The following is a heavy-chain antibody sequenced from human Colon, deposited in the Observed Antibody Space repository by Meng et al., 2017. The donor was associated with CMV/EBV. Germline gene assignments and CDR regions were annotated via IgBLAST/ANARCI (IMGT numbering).Heavy chain of an antibody. V-gene: IGHV3-66*01. Sequence: GESLKISCAASGVILSSMYMNWVRQTPGKGLEWVALLYSGNTTKYADSVTGRFTISRDNANSSVYLHMNTLRAEDTAVYYCARAGLRAVEATRSDYWGQGTLVTVSS. CDR1: GVILSSMY. D-gene: IGHD6-19*01. CDR2: LYSGNTT. CDR3: ARAGLRAVEATRSDY. J-gene: IGHJ4*02.